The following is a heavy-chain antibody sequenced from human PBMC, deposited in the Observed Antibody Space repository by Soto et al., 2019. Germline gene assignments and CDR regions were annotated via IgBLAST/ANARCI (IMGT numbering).Heavy chain of an antibody. CDR1: GGSISSGDYY. D-gene: IGHD5-18*01. CDR2: ISHSGST. V-gene: IGHV4-61*08. Sequence: PSETLSLTCTVSGGSISSGDYYWSWIRQPPGKGLEWIGYISHSGSTKYNPSLESRVTMSIDTSRHQFSLKLSFVTAADTAVYYCASIPRGSSFGWFDYWGQGSLVTVSS. CDR3: ASIPRGSSFGWFDY. J-gene: IGHJ4*02.